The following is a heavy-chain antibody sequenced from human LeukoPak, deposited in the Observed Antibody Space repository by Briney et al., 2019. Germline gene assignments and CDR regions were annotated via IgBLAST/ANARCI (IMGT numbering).Heavy chain of an antibody. CDR3: ARDGFWNSLYNWFDP. V-gene: IGHV1-3*01. CDR2: INCGNGNT. Sequence: GASVKVSCKASGYTFTHYAVHWVRQAPGQGLEWMGWINCGNGNTKYSQEFQGRVTFTRDTSASTAYMDLSRLRSDDTAVYYCARDGFWNSLYNWFDPWGQGTLVTVSS. J-gene: IGHJ5*02. D-gene: IGHD1-7*01. CDR1: GYTFTHYA.